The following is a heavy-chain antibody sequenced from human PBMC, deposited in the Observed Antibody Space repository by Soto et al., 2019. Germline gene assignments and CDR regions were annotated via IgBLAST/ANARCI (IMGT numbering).Heavy chain of an antibody. Sequence: QITLKESGPTLVKPTQTLTLTCTFSGFSLSTSGVGVGWIRQPPGKALEWLALIYWDDDKRYSPSLKPRLTITKDTSKNQVVLTMTNMDPVDTSTYSCVLVNDYLLFEYWGQGTLVTVSS. CDR3: VLVNDYLLFEY. V-gene: IGHV2-5*02. CDR2: IYWDDDK. CDR1: GFSLSTSGVG. J-gene: IGHJ4*02. D-gene: IGHD4-17*01.